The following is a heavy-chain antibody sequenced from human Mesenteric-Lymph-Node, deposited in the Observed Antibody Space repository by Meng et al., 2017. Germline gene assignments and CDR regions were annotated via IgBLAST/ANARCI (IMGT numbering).Heavy chain of an antibody. D-gene: IGHD6-19*01. CDR1: GGSVSSGGYS. CDR3: ARVSSGWDYFDY. Sequence: QVHLQQSRPRLVKLPPTLSLTCSVSGGSVSSGGYSLTWIRQHPGKGLEWFGHIYYSGSTFYNPSLKRRVIISIDTSKNQFSLNLRSVTAADTAVYYCARVSSGWDYFDYWGQGTLVTVSS. V-gene: IGHV4-31*03. J-gene: IGHJ4*02. CDR2: IYYSGST.